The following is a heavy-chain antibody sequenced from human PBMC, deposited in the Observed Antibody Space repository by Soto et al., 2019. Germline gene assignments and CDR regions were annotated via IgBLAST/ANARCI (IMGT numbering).Heavy chain of an antibody. CDR1: GYTFTGYY. J-gene: IGHJ6*02. D-gene: IGHD3-9*01. Sequence: ASVKVSCKASGYTFTGYYMHWVRQAPGQGLEWMGWINPNSGGTNYAQKFQGRVTMTRDTSISTAYMELSRLRSDDTAVYYSAREGHVLRHLGWLPIRGGMGVWGQGTTVTVSS. CDR3: AREGHVLRHLGWLPIRGGMGV. V-gene: IGHV1-2*02. CDR2: INPNSGGT.